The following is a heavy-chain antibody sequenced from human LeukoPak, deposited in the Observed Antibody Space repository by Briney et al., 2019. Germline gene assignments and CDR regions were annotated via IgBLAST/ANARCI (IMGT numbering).Heavy chain of an antibody. CDR1: GFTFSSYG. CDR2: IWYDGSNK. J-gene: IGHJ6*04. V-gene: IGHV3-33*01. Sequence: PGRSLRLSCAASGFTFSSYGMHWVRQAPGKGLEWVAVIWYDGSNKYYADSVKGRFTISRDNSENTLYLQMHSLRAEDTAVYYCARNVWWLLEGMAVWGKGTTVTVSS. D-gene: IGHD5-12*01. CDR3: ARNVWWLLEGMAV.